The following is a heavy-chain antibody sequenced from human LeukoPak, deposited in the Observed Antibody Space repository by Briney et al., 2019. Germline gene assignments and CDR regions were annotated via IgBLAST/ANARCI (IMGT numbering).Heavy chain of an antibody. V-gene: IGHV4-59*01. Sequence: SETLSLTCTVSGGSISSYYWSWLRQPPGKGLEWIGDIYNSGSTNYNPSLKSRVTISVDTSKNQFSLKLSSVTAADTAVYYCARGGGDWFDPWGQGTLVTVSS. J-gene: IGHJ5*02. CDR3: ARGGGDWFDP. D-gene: IGHD3-3*01. CDR1: GGSISSYY. CDR2: IYNSGST.